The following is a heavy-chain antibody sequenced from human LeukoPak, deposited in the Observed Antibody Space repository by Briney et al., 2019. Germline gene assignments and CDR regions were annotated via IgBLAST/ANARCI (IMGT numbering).Heavy chain of an antibody. CDR1: GGSFSGYY. Sequence: SETLSLTCAVCGGSFSGYYWSWIRQPPGKGLEWIGEINHSGSTNYNPSLKSRVTISVDTSKNQFSLKLSSVTAADTAVYYCARGYVYYYMDVWGKGTTVTVSS. J-gene: IGHJ6*03. V-gene: IGHV4-34*01. CDR3: ARGYVYYYMDV. D-gene: IGHD3-16*01. CDR2: INHSGST.